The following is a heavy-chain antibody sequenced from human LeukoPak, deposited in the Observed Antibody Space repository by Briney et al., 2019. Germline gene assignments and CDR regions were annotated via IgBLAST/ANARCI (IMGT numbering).Heavy chain of an antibody. CDR3: ARDIRGDCSSTSCYHNWFDP. J-gene: IGHJ5*02. CDR2: IYHSGST. CDR1: GGSISSGGYS. Sequence: SETLSLTCAVSGGSISSGGYSWSWIRQPPGKGLEWIGYIYHSGSTYYNPSLKSRVTISVDRSKNQFSLKLSSVTAADTAVYYCARDIRGDCSSTSCYHNWFDPWGQGTLVTVSS. V-gene: IGHV4-30-2*01. D-gene: IGHD2-2*01.